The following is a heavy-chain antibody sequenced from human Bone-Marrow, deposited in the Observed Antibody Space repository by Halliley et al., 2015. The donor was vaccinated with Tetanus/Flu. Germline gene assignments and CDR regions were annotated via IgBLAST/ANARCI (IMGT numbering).Heavy chain of an antibody. J-gene: IGHJ6*02. CDR3: ARDRHSGYGFYPMDV. V-gene: IGHV3-33*01. CDR1: GFTFSSYG. CDR2: IWYDGIRT. Sequence: SGFTFSSYGIHWVRQAPGKGLEWVALIWYDGIRTYYADYVKGRFTIPRDNSKNTLHLQMNSLRVEDTAVYYCARDRHSGYGFYPMDVWGQGTTVTVSS. D-gene: IGHD5-12*01.